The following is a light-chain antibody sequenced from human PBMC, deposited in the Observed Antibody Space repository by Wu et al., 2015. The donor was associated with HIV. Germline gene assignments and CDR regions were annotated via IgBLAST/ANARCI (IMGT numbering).Light chain of an antibody. Sequence: EIVLTQSPGTLSLSPGERATLSCRASQTVGSRYLAWYQQRPGQAPRLLMYATSSRATGIPDRLSGSGSGTDFTLTISRLEPEDFAVYYCQQYGRSPWTFGQGTKVEIK. J-gene: IGKJ1*01. CDR1: QTVGSRY. CDR3: QQYGRSPWT. CDR2: ATS. V-gene: IGKV3-20*01.